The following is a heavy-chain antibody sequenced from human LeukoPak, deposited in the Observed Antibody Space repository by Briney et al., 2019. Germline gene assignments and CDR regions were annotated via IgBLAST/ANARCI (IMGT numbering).Heavy chain of an antibody. CDR2: IYYSGST. CDR1: GGSISSYY. D-gene: IGHD3-10*01. CDR3: ARDSTMVRTYAFDI. J-gene: IGHJ3*02. V-gene: IGHV4-59*01. Sequence: SETLSLTCTVSGGSISSYYWSWIRQPPGKGLEWIGYIYYSGSTNYNPSLKSRVTISVDTSKNQFSLKLSSVTAADTAVYYCARDSTMVRTYAFDIWGQGTMVTVSS.